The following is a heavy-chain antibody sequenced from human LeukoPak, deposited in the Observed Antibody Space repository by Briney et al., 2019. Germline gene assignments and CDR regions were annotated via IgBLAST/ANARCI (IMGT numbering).Heavy chain of an antibody. D-gene: IGHD3-9*01. CDR2: IKEDGSET. Sequence: GGSLRLSCAASGFPFKKYWMNWVRQVPGKGLECLANIKEDGSETYYADSVKGRFTISRDNAKNSLYLQMNSLRAEDTAVYYCARDPTHYLRYGYFDYWGQGTLVTVSS. V-gene: IGHV3-7*01. CDR3: ARDPTHYLRYGYFDY. CDR1: GFPFKKYW. J-gene: IGHJ4*02.